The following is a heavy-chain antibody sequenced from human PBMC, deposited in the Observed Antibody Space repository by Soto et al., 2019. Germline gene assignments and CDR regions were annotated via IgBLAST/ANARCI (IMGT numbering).Heavy chain of an antibody. CDR2: IIPILGIA. CDR1: GGTFSSYT. D-gene: IGHD3-10*01. CDR3: AIVNYYGSGSYSSGQVDY. Sequence: GASVKVSCKASGGTFSSYTISWVRQAPGQRLEWMGRIIPILGIANYAQKFQGRVTITADKSTSTAYMELSSLRSEDTAVYYCAIVNYYGSGSYSSGQVDYWGQGTLVTVSS. V-gene: IGHV1-69*02. J-gene: IGHJ4*02.